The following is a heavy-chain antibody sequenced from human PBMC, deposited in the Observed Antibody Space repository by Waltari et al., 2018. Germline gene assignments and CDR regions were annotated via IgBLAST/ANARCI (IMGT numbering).Heavy chain of an antibody. V-gene: IGHV1-2*02. CDR2: FNPKNGDS. CDR1: GYTFTAYH. J-gene: IGHJ5*02. D-gene: IGHD1-26*01. CDR3: ARDPGPIVGAPDL. Sequence: QEQLVQSGSEVKKPGASVRVSCQASGYTFTAYHLHWFRQTPGPGFEWMGWFNPKNGDSNSAEKFLGRVTMTRDTSINTVYLDLSGLRSDDTAVFFCARDPGPIVGAPDLWGQGTLVTVSS.